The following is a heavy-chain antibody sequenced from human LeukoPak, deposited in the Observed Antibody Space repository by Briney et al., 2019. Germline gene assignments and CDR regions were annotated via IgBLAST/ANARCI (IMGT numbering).Heavy chain of an antibody. CDR3: AVSIQAPPIPTFDY. CDR2: IDPDSGVT. V-gene: IGHV1-2*02. CDR1: GYTFTVYS. J-gene: IGHJ4*02. D-gene: IGHD2-2*02. Sequence: GASVKVSCKPSGYTFTVYSIHWMRQAPGQGLDWVGRIDPDSGVTDYAQNFQGRVTMTTDTSITTAYMDLNWLTSDDTAVYYCAVSIQAPPIPTFDYWGQGTPVTVYS.